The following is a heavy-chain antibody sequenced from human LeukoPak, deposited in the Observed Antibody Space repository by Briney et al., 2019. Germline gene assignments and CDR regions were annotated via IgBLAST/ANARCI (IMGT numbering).Heavy chain of an antibody. CDR1: GFTFSSYA. V-gene: IGHV3-23*01. J-gene: IGHJ5*02. CDR3: AKEYYYDRGHNWFDP. D-gene: IGHD3-22*01. Sequence: PGGSLRLSCAASGFTFSSYAMSWVRQAPGKGLEWVSAISGSGGSTYYADSVKGRFTISRDNSKNTLYLQMNSLRAEDAAVYYCAKEYYYDRGHNWFDPWGQGTLVTVSS. CDR2: ISGSGGST.